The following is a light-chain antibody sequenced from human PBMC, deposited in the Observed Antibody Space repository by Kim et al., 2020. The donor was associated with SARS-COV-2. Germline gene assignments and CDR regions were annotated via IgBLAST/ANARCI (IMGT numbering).Light chain of an antibody. CDR1: SSNIGAAYD. CDR3: QSYDSSLSGWV. Sequence: QQVTISCTGSSSNIGAAYDVHWYQHLPGTAPKLLIYGNSNRPSGVPDRFSGSKSGTSASLAITGLQAEDEADYYCQSYDSSLSGWVFGGGTQLTVL. J-gene: IGLJ3*02. CDR2: GNS. V-gene: IGLV1-40*01.